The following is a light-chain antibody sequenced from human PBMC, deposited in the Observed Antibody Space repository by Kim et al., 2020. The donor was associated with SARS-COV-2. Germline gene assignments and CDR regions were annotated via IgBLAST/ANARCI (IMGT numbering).Light chain of an antibody. V-gene: IGLV3-19*01. CDR3: NSRDSSGNHLWV. Sequence: SSELTQDPAVSVALGQTVRITCQGDSLRSYYPSWYQQKPGQAPVLVIYGKNNRPSGIPDRFSGSSSGNTASLTITGAQAEDEADYYCNSRDSSGNHLWVF. CDR1: SLRSYY. J-gene: IGLJ3*02. CDR2: GKN.